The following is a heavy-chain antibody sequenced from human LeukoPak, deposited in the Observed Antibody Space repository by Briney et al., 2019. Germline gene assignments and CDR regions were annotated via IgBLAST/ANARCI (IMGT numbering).Heavy chain of an antibody. V-gene: IGHV3-23*01. CDR1: GFTFSSYG. J-gene: IGHJ3*02. Sequence: GGSLRLSCAASGFTFSSYGMSWVRQAPGKGLEWVSAISGSGGYTYYADSVKGRFTISRDNSKNTLYLLLNSLRAEDTAVYYCAKDLREYTSSPRNAFHIWGQGTMVTVSS. D-gene: IGHD6-6*01. CDR2: ISGSGGYT. CDR3: AKDLREYTSSPRNAFHI.